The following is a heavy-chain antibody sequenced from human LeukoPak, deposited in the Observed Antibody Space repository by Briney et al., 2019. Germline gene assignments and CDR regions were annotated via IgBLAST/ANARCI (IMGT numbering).Heavy chain of an antibody. D-gene: IGHD1-26*01. CDR2: ISSSSSYI. V-gene: IGHV3-21*01. J-gene: IGHJ6*03. Sequence: SGGSLRLSCAASGFTFSSYTMKWVRQAPGKGLEGVSSISSSSSYIYYADSVKGRFTISRDNAKNSLFLQMNSLRAEDTAVYFCARATWDPNYYYYMDVWGKGTTVTISS. CDR3: ARATWDPNYYYYMDV. CDR1: GFTFSSYT.